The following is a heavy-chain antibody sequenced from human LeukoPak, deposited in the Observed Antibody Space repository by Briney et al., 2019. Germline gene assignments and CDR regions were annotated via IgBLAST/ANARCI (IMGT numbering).Heavy chain of an antibody. D-gene: IGHD6-13*01. V-gene: IGHV1-18*01. CDR2: ISAYNGNT. Sequence: GASVKVSCKASGYTFTSYGISWVRQAPGQGLEWMGWISAYNGNTNYAQKLQGRVTMTTDTSTSTAYMELSRLRSDDTAVYYCARDRDSSSYAPELVYWGQGTLVTVSS. J-gene: IGHJ4*02. CDR3: ARDRDSSSYAPELVY. CDR1: GYTFTSYG.